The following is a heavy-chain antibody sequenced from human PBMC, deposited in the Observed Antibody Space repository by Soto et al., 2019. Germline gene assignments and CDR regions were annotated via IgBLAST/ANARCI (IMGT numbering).Heavy chain of an antibody. CDR2: TYYRSNWRH. J-gene: IGHJ4*02. CDR3: AKSKDIAVIAGYYFDY. Sequence: SQTLSLTCAISGDSVSSNTAAWNWIRSSPSRGLEWLGRTYYRSNWRHDYAVSVKSRITVNPDTSKNHFSLQLNSVTPDDTALYYCAKSKDIAVIAGYYFDYWGQGTLVTVSS. D-gene: IGHD6-19*01. CDR1: GDSVSSNTAA. V-gene: IGHV6-1*01.